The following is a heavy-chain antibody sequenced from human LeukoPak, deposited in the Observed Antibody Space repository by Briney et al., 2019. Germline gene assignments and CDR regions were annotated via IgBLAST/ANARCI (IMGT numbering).Heavy chain of an antibody. CDR1: GFTLRSYG. CDR2: IWHDGSVL. Sequence: PGGSLRLSCAASGFTLRSYGMHWVRQAPGEGLEWVAVIWHDGSVLDYSESVKGRFTVSRDNRKNTLYLQMDSQRVEDTAVYYCARDRGQDDPIDIWGQGTLVTVSS. J-gene: IGHJ4*02. D-gene: IGHD3-10*01. V-gene: IGHV3-33*01. CDR3: ARDRGQDDPIDI.